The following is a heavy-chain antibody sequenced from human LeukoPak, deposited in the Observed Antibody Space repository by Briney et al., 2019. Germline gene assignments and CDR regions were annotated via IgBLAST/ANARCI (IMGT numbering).Heavy chain of an antibody. J-gene: IGHJ1*01. Sequence: GESLKTSCKGSGYSFTSYWIGWVRQMPGKGLEWMGIIYPGDSDTRYSPSFQGQVTISADKSISTAYLQWSSLKASDTAMYYCAREEYSYGYGGEYFQHWGQGTLVTVSS. V-gene: IGHV5-51*01. CDR1: GYSFTSYW. D-gene: IGHD5-18*01. CDR2: IYPGDSDT. CDR3: AREEYSYGYGGEYFQH.